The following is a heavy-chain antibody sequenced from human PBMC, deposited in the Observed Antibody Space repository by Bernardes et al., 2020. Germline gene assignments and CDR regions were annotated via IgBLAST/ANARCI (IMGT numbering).Heavy chain of an antibody. CDR3: AKDLQWLVPWYFDL. Sequence: GGSLRLSCAASGFTFSGYSINWVRQAPGKGLEWISYISASSSTIYYADSVKGRFTISRDNAKNSLYLQMNSLRDDDTAVYYCAKDLQWLVPWYFDLWGRGTLVTVSS. V-gene: IGHV3-48*02. CDR1: GFTFSGYS. J-gene: IGHJ2*01. CDR2: ISASSSTI. D-gene: IGHD6-19*01.